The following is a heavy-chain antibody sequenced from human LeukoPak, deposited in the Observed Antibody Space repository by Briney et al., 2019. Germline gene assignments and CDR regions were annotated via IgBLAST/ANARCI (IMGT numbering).Heavy chain of an antibody. Sequence: PGGSLRLSCAASGFTFSRYWMQWVRQAPGKGLVWVSRISSDGSDTSYADSVKGRFTTSRDSAKNTLYLQMNSLRDDDTAVYYCARDWAAAGSEWGQGTLVTVSS. CDR3: ARDWAAAGSE. CDR1: GFTFSRYW. CDR2: ISSDGSDT. V-gene: IGHV3-74*01. J-gene: IGHJ4*02. D-gene: IGHD6-13*01.